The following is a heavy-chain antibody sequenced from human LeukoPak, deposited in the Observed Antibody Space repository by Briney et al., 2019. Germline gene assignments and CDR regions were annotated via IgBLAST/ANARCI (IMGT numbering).Heavy chain of an antibody. D-gene: IGHD4-23*01. V-gene: IGHV1-8*01. CDR3: ARQMTTVVTRFYHYYYMDV. CDR2: MNPNSGNT. J-gene: IGHJ6*03. CDR1: GYTFTSYD. Sequence: GASVKVSCKASGYTFTSYDINWVRQATGQGLEWMGWMNPNSGNTGYAQKFQGRVTMTRNTSISTAYMELSSLRSEDTAVYYCARQMTTVVTRFYHYYYMDVWGKGTTVSVSS.